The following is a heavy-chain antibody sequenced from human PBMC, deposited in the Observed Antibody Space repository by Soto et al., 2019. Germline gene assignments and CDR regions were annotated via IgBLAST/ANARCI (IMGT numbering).Heavy chain of an antibody. CDR2: VIPIFGTA. J-gene: IGHJ6*02. CDR3: ARDYGLAV. CDR1: GGTFCSYA. Sequence: QVQLMQSGAEVKKPASAVKVSCKASGGTFCSYAISWVRQAPRQGLEWMGGVIPIFGTANYARKFQGRVTITADESTSTAYMELSSLRSEDTAVYYCARDYGLAVWGQGTTVTVSS. V-gene: IGHV1-69*01.